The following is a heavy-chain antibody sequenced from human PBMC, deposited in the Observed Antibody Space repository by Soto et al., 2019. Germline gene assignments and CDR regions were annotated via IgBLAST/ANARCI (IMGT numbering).Heavy chain of an antibody. D-gene: IGHD3-22*01. CDR3: AGAVYYYDSSADHYYYYGMDV. J-gene: IGHJ6*02. CDR1: GGTFSSYA. CDR2: IIPIFGTA. Sequence: ASVKVSCKASGGTFSSYAISWVRQAPGQGLEWMGGIIPIFGTANYAQKFQGRVTITADESTSTAYMELSSLRSEDTAVYYCAGAVYYYDSSADHYYYYGMDVWGQGTTVTVS. V-gene: IGHV1-69*13.